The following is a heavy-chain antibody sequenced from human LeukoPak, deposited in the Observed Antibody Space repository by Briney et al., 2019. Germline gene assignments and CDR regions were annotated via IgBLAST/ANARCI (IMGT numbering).Heavy chain of an antibody. V-gene: IGHV1-2*02. J-gene: IGHJ4*02. Sequence: GASVKASCKASGYTFTGYYMHWVRQAPGQGLEWVGWISRDSASTLYAQKMQGRVTMTKDTSTSTAYMELRSLRSDDTAVYYCARDVDGGEDYWGQGTPVTVSS. CDR1: GYTFTGYY. D-gene: IGHD2-21*01. CDR2: ISRDSAST. CDR3: ARDVDGGEDY.